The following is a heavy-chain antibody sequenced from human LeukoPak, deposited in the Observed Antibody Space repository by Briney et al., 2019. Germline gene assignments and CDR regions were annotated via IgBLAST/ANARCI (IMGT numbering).Heavy chain of an antibody. CDR2: INWNSGRI. D-gene: IGHD3-10*01. Sequence: GGSLRLSCAASGFTFDDYAMHWVRQASGKGLEWVSGINWNSGRIGYADSVKGRFTISRDNAKNSLYLQMNSLRAEDTALYYCAKDYGSGSYQYYYYGMDVWGQGTTVTVSS. CDR1: GFTFDDYA. CDR3: AKDYGSGSYQYYYYGMDV. J-gene: IGHJ6*02. V-gene: IGHV3-9*01.